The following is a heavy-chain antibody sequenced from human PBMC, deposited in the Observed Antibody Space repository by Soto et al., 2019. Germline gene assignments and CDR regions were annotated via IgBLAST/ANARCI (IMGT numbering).Heavy chain of an antibody. CDR3: AREAAGGDTLGV. D-gene: IGHD2-21*02. CDR1: GGSISSDYYH. Sequence: QVQLQQSGPGLVKPSQTLSLTCTVSGGSISSDYYHWTWIRQSPERGLEWIGYIHHSGSILYNPSLKSRVIFPLDTSKNQFSLHLTSVTAAYTAVYFCAREAAGGDTLGVWGQGNTVTVAS. J-gene: IGHJ6*01. CDR2: IHHSGSI. V-gene: IGHV4-30-4*08.